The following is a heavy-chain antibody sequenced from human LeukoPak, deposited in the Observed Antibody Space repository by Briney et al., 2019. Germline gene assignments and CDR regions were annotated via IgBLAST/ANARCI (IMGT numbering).Heavy chain of an antibody. D-gene: IGHD3-3*01. CDR2: INHSGST. Sequence: SETLSLTCTVSGGSISNYYWSWIRQPPGKGLEWIGEINHSGSTNYNPSLKSRVTISVDTSKNQFSLKLSSVTAADTAVYYCARGRFLEWLLDWGQGTLVTVSS. CDR1: GGSISNYY. J-gene: IGHJ4*02. V-gene: IGHV4-34*01. CDR3: ARGRFLEWLLD.